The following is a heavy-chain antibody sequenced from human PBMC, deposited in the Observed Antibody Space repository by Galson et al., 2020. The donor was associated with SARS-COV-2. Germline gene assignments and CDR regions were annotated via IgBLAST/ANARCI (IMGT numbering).Heavy chain of an antibody. V-gene: IGHV3-30*02. J-gene: IGHJ4*02. D-gene: IGHD3-10*01. Sequence: GGSLRLSCAASGFSFSRYGMHWVRQAPGKGLEWVAFIRFDGTKIYYADSVRGRLTISRDNSRSTLFLQMNSLSGDDTAVYYCAKDYGSGGYYNIRRVAEGVDFWGQGTLVAVSS. CDR2: IRFDGTKI. CDR3: AKDYGSGGYYNIRRVAEGVDF. CDR1: GFSFSRYG.